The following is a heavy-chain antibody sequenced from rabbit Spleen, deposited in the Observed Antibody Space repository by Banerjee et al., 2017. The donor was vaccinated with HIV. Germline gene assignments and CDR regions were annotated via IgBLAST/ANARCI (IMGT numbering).Heavy chain of an antibody. V-gene: IGHV1S7*01. CDR2: IDPVFGIT. D-gene: IGHD3-3*01. CDR3: ARGYAVDDCLDL. J-gene: IGHJ4*01. CDR1: GFTLSSYY. Sequence: QLEESAGGLVQPGGSLKLSCKASGFTLSSYYMNWVRQAPGKGLEWIGYIDPVFGITSYANWVSGRFSISRENAQNTVFLQMTSLTAADTATYFCARGYAVDDCLDLWGPGTLVTVS.